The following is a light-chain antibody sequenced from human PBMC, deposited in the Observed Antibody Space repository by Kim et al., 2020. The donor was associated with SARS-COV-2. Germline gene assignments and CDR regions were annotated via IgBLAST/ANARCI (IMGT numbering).Light chain of an antibody. J-gene: IGKJ1*01. Sequence: DIVLTQSPDTLSLSPGERATLSCRASQSVSSRHIAWYQHKPGQAPRLLLYGAFNRATGIPDRFSGSGSGTDFTLTISRLEPEDFAVFYCQSYGNKFGQGTKVDIK. V-gene: IGKV3-20*01. CDR2: GAF. CDR3: QSYGNK. CDR1: QSVSSRH.